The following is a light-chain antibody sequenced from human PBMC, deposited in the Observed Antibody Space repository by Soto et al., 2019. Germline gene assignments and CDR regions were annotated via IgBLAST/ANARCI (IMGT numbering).Light chain of an antibody. CDR1: SPNIGSNY. CDR2: RNS. Sequence: QSVVTQTPSASGTPGQRVTISCYGSSPNIGSNYVYWYQQLPGTAPRLLIYRNSERPSGVPDRFSGSKSGTSASLAISGLRSEDEADYYCASWDDSLSAAVFGGGTQLTVL. CDR3: ASWDDSLSAAV. J-gene: IGLJ7*01. V-gene: IGLV1-47*01.